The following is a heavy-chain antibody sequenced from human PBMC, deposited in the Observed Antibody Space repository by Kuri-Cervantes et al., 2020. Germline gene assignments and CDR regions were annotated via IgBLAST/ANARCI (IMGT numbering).Heavy chain of an antibody. V-gene: IGHV1-2*02. J-gene: IGHJ3*02. D-gene: IGHD3-9*01. CDR1: GDTFTGYY. CDR2: INPNSGGT. Sequence: ASVKVSCEASGDTFTGYYMHWVRQAPGQGLEWMGWINPNSGGTNHAQKFQGRVTITRNTSISTAYMELSRLRSDDTAVYYCASASRYIVLRYFETYDAFDIWGQGTMVTVSS. CDR3: ASASRYIVLRYFETYDAFDI.